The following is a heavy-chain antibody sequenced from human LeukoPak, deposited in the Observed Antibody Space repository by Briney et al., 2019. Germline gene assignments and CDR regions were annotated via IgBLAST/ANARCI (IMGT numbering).Heavy chain of an antibody. CDR1: GGPISSVGYS. CDR3: ARDQNWFDP. Sequence: SQTLSLTCGVSGGPISSVGYSWSWIRQPPGKGLEWIGYIYYSGTTSYNPSLKSRVTISVDRSKNQFSLKLTSVTAADTAVYYCARDQNWFDPWGQGTLVTVSS. J-gene: IGHJ5*02. CDR2: IYYSGTT. V-gene: IGHV4-30-2*01.